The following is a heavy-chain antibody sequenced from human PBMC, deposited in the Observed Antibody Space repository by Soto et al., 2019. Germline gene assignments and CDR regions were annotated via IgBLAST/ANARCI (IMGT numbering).Heavy chain of an antibody. V-gene: IGHV3-48*03. Sequence: PGGSLRLSCAASGFDFSSHDMNWVRRAPGKGLEWIAYINRRGVTHYADSVEGRFSISRDNAQSAQFLQMLSLRDEDTAVYYCARDAAEINSYYIDFWGQGVLVTVSS. CDR2: INRRGVT. CDR3: ARDAAEINSYYIDF. CDR1: GFDFSSHD. D-gene: IGHD3-16*01. J-gene: IGHJ4*02.